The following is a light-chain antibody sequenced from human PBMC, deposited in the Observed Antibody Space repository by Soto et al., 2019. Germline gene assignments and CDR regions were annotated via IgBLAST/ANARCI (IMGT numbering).Light chain of an antibody. J-gene: IGLJ3*02. CDR3: VSSDGSLAGWV. V-gene: IGLV1-47*01. Sequence: QSVLTQPPSVSGTPGQRVTISCSGSSSNIGSDYVHWYHQLPGTAPKLLIYRNNQRRPGVPDRFSCSKSGTSASLAISGLRSADEADYYCVSSDGSLAGWVFGAGTKLTVL. CDR2: RNN. CDR1: SSNIGSDY.